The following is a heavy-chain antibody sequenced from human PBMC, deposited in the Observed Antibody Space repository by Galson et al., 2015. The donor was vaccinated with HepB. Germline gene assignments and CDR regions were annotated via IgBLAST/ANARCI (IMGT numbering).Heavy chain of an antibody. V-gene: IGHV1-69*04. J-gene: IGHJ4*02. Sequence: SCKASGGTFTSYVISWVRQAPGQGLEWMGRIIPILGIANYAQRFQGRVTITADKSTSTAYMELSSLRSEDTAVYYCARAPAIAVAAAGFDYWGQGTLVTVSS. CDR1: GGTFTSYV. CDR2: IIPILGIA. D-gene: IGHD6-19*01. CDR3: ARAPAIAVAAAGFDY.